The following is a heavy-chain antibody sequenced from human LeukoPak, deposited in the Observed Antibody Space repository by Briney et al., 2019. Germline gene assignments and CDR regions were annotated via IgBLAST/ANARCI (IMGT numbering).Heavy chain of an antibody. CDR3: ARDSRGPDYYYYGMDV. CDR1: GGSISDYY. J-gene: IGHJ6*02. Sequence: SETLSLTCTVSGGSISDYYWSWIRQPPGKGLEWIAYMYPSGSTNYNPSLKSRVTISVDTSKNQFSLKLSSVTAADTAVYYCARDSRGPDYYYYGMDVWGQGTTVTVSS. V-gene: IGHV4-4*08. CDR2: MYPSGST.